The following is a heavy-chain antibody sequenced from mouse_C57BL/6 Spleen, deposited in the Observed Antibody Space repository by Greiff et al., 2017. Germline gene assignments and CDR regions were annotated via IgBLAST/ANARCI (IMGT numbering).Heavy chain of an antibody. Sequence: DVMLVESGGGLVQPGGSLSLSCAASGFTFTDYYMSWVRQPPGKALEWLGFIRNKANGYTTEYSASVKGRFTISRDNSQSILYLQMNALRAEDSATYYCASLYGGGYFDYWGQGTTLTVSS. CDR3: ASLYGGGYFDY. V-gene: IGHV7-3*01. CDR1: GFTFTDYY. CDR2: IRNKANGYTT. J-gene: IGHJ2*01. D-gene: IGHD1-1*01.